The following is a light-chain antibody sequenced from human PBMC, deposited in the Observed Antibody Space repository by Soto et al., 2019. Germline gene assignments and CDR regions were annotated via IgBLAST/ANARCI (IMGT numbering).Light chain of an antibody. CDR1: SSNVGSNP. CDR2: SNH. CDR3: AAWDDSLNGWV. Sequence: QSVLTQPPSASGTPRQRVTISCSGSSSNVGSNPVNWYQQVPGTPPKLLIYSNHQRPSGVPDRFSGSKSGTSASLAISGLQSEEEADYFCAAWDDSLNGWVFGGGTQLTVL. V-gene: IGLV1-44*01. J-gene: IGLJ3*02.